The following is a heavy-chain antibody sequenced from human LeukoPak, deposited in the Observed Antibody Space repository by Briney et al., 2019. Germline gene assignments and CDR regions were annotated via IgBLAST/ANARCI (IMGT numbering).Heavy chain of an antibody. J-gene: IGHJ6*02. Sequence: GASVKVYCKASGYTFTSYYMHWVRQAPGQGLEWMGIINPSGGSTSYAQKFQGRVTMTRDTSTSTVYMELSSLRSEDTAVYYCARVYCGGDCYSLYYYYGMDVWGQGTTVTVSS. D-gene: IGHD2-21*02. CDR2: INPSGGST. CDR1: GYTFTSYY. CDR3: ARVYCGGDCYSLYYYYGMDV. V-gene: IGHV1-46*01.